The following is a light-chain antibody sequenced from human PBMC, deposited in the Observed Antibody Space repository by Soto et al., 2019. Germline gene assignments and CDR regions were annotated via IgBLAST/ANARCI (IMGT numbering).Light chain of an antibody. CDR3: SSYTSSSWV. V-gene: IGLV2-14*01. CDR2: DVS. CDR1: SSDVGGYNY. J-gene: IGLJ3*02. Sequence: QSALTQPASVSGSPGQSITISCTGTSSDVGGYNYVSWYQQHPGKAPKLMIYDVSNRPSGVSNSFSGSKSGNTASLTISGLQAEDEAYYYCSSYTSSSWVFGGGTKLTVL.